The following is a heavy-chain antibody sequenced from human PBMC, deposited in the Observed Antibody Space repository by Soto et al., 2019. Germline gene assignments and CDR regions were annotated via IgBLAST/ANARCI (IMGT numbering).Heavy chain of an antibody. CDR2: ISGSGGST. CDR1: GFHFSSYA. D-gene: IGHD6-6*01. J-gene: IGHJ4*02. V-gene: IGHV3-23*01. Sequence: GGSLRRYCSASGFHFSSYAMSRVRPAPGKGLEWVSAISGSGGSTYYADSVKGRFTISRDNSKNTLYLQMNSLRAEDTAVYYCAKDGSSSWGEDYWGQGTLVTVSS. CDR3: AKDGSSSWGEDY.